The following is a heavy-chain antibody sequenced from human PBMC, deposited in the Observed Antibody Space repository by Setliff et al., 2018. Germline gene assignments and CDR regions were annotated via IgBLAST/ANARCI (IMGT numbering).Heavy chain of an antibody. D-gene: IGHD3-3*01. CDR1: DGSSSSHY. J-gene: IGHJ4*02. V-gene: IGHV4-59*11. CDR2: IYQSGTT. CDR3: ARGRTIFGVVILYYFDY. Sequence: SETLSLTCTVSDGSSSSHYWSWIRQPPGKGLEWIGDIYQSGTTNYNPSLKSRVTISADTSKNQFSLKPSSVTAADTAVYYCARGRTIFGVVILYYFDYWGQGTLVTVSS.